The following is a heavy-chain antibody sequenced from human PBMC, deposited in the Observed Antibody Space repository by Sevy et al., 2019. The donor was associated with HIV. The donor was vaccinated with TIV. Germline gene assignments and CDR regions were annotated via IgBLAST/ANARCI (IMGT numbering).Heavy chain of an antibody. D-gene: IGHD1-7*01. CDR1: GFSFSGYN. CDR3: ARDSSWNYDSYFYGMDV. Sequence: VGSLRLSCAASGFSFSGYNMNWVRQAPGKGLEWVSYLSSSTSTIHYADSVKGRFTISRDNAKNSLFLQMNSLRDEDTAVYYCARDSSWNYDSYFYGMDVWGQGTTVTVSS. V-gene: IGHV3-48*02. J-gene: IGHJ6*02. CDR2: LSSSTSTI.